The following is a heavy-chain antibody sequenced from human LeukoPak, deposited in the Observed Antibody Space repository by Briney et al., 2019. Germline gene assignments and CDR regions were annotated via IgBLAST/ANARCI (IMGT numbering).Heavy chain of an antibody. CDR3: ARGNYYDIHS. J-gene: IGHJ4*02. CDR1: GGPIRNSY. Sequence: SETLSLICTVSGGPIRNSYWSWVRHSAGRGMQWLGRIHGTLGSTNHNPSLKSRVTMSVDTSKNQFSLNLNSVTAADTAVYYCARGNYYDIHSWGQGILVTVSS. D-gene: IGHD3-22*01. V-gene: IGHV4-4*07. CDR2: IHGTLGST.